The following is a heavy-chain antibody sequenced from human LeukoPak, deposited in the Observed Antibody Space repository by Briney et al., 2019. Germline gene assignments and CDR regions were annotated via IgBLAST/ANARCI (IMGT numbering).Heavy chain of an antibody. CDR1: GFTFSNYS. CDR2: INWNGGST. V-gene: IGHV3-20*01. CDR3: AKMAGSGYYFYMDV. D-gene: IGHD3-10*01. Sequence: GGSLRLSCAASGFTFSNYSMNWVRQAPGKGLEWVSGINWNGGSTGYADSVKGRFTISRDNAKNSLYLQMNSLRAEDTALYHCAKMAGSGYYFYMDVWGKGTTVTISS. J-gene: IGHJ6*03.